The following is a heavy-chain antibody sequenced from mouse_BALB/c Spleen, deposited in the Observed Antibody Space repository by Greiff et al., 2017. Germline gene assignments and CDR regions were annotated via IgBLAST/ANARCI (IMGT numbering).Heavy chain of an antibody. CDR2: IWAGGST. CDR3: ARDRGMITTGFAY. CDR1: GFSLTSYG. Sequence: QVQLQQSGPGLVAPSQSLSITCTVSGFSLTSYGVHWVRQPPGKGLEWLGVIWAGGSTNYNSALMSRLSISKDNSKSQVFLKMNSLQTDDTAMYYCARDRGMITTGFAYWGQGTLVTVSA. V-gene: IGHV2-9*02. D-gene: IGHD2-4*01. J-gene: IGHJ3*01.